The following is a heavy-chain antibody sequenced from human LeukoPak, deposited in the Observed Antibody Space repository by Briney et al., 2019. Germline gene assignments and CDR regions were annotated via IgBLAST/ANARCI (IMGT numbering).Heavy chain of an antibody. D-gene: IGHD3-22*01. CDR3: ARDRGYGYYDSSGYL. Sequence: PGGSLRLSCAASGFTFSSYAMSWVRQAPGKGLEWVSAISGSGGSTYYADSVKGRFTISRDNAENSLYLQMNSLRAEDTAVYYCARDRGYGYYDSSGYLWGQGTLVTVSS. CDR1: GFTFSSYA. J-gene: IGHJ4*02. V-gene: IGHV3-23*01. CDR2: ISGSGGST.